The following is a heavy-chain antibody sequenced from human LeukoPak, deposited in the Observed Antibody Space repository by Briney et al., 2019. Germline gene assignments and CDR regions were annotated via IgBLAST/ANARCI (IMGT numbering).Heavy chain of an antibody. CDR1: GYSISSGYY. CDR3: ARSDGWFGELPY. Sequence: KPSETLSLTCTVSGYSISSGYYWGWIRQPPGKGLEWIGSIYHSGSTYYNPSLKSRVTISVDTSKNQFSLKLSSVTAADTAVYYCARSDGWFGELPYWGQGTLVTVSS. J-gene: IGHJ4*02. CDR2: IYHSGST. V-gene: IGHV4-38-2*02. D-gene: IGHD3-10*01.